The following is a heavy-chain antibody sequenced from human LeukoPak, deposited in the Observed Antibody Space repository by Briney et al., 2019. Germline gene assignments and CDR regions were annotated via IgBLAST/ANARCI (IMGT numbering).Heavy chain of an antibody. CDR1: GFIFSSYG. V-gene: IGHV3-30*03. CDR3: VRDYDY. Sequence: GGPLRLSCAASGFIFSSYGMHWVRQAPGKGLEWVAVISYDGSNKYYADSVKGRFTISRDNSKNTLYLQMNSLRAEDTAVYYCVRDYDYWGQGTLVAVCS. J-gene: IGHJ4*02. CDR2: ISYDGSNK.